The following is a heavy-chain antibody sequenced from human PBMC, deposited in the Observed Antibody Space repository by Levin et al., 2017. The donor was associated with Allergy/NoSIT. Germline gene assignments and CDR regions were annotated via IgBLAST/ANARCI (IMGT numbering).Heavy chain of an antibody. Sequence: SETLSLTCAVSGGSISSDEYSWSWIRQPPGKGLEWIGYIYHSGGTYYNPSLKSPVTISIDRSKNQFSLKLGSVTAADTAVYYCARAGIVATSGNGAFDIWGQGTMVTVSS. CDR3: ARAGIVATSGNGAFDI. J-gene: IGHJ3*02. CDR1: GGSISSDEYS. CDR2: IYHSGGT. D-gene: IGHD5-12*01. V-gene: IGHV4-30-2*01.